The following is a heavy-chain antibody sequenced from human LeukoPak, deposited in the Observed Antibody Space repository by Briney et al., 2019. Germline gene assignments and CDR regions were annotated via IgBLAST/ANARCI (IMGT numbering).Heavy chain of an antibody. Sequence: SETLSLTCAVYGGSFSGYYWSWIRQPPGKGLEWIGEINHSGSTNYNPSLKSRVTMSVDTSKNQFSLKLSSVTAADTAVYYCARGFIYYDFWSGYYSRFDPWGQGTLVTVSS. CDR2: INHSGST. CDR3: ARGFIYYDFWSGYYSRFDP. D-gene: IGHD3-3*01. CDR1: GGSFSGYY. V-gene: IGHV4-34*01. J-gene: IGHJ5*02.